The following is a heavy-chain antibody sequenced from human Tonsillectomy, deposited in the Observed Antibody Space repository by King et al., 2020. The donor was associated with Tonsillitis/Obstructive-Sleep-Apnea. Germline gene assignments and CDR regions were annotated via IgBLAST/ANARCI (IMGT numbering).Heavy chain of an antibody. J-gene: IGHJ4*02. CDR1: GFTFSSYS. CDR2: ISSSSSYI. Sequence: QLVQSGGGLVKPGGSLRLSCAASGFTFSSYSMNWVRQAPGKGLAWVSSISSSSSYIYYADSVKSRFTISRDNAKNSLYLQMNSLGAEDTAVYYCARTKDIAAAGKDYWGQGTLVTVSS. V-gene: IGHV3-21*01. D-gene: IGHD6-13*01. CDR3: ARTKDIAAAGKDY.